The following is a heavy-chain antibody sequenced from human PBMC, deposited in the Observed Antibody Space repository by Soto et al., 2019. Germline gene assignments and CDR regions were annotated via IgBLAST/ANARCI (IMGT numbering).Heavy chain of an antibody. J-gene: IGHJ5*02. CDR3: ARGTRAHRSSTRCYWFDP. D-gene: IGHD2-2*01. CDR1: GGSFSGYY. CDR2: INHSGST. Sequence: QVQLQQWGAGLLKPSETLSLTCAVYGGSFSGYYWSWIRQPPGKGLEWIGEINHSGSTNYNPSLKSRLTISLDTSKNQFSLNLSSVTAADTAVYYCARGTRAHRSSTRCYWFDPWGQGTLVTVSS. V-gene: IGHV4-34*01.